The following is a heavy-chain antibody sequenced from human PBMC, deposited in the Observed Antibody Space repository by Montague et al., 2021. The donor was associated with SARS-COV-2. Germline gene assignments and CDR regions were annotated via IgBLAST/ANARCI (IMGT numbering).Heavy chain of an antibody. CDR2: VNHSGST. Sequence: SETLSLTCAVDVGSGSVDYWSWMREHPWEGQEWMWEVNHSGSTKYNPSLKSRVTISVDTSKNQFSLKLSSVTAADTAVYYCARGTKRVFTYDYESSGYASDYWGQGTLVTVSS. CDR1: VGSGSVDY. D-gene: IGHD3-22*01. CDR3: ARGTKRVFTYDYESSGYASDY. J-gene: IGHJ4*02. V-gene: IGHV4-34*01.